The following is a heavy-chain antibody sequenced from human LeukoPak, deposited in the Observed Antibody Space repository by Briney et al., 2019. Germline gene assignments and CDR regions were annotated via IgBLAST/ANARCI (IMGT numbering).Heavy chain of an antibody. CDR2: ISYDGSNK. CDR3: AKGPGILWFGEFEIY. V-gene: IGHV3-30*04. CDR1: GFTFSSYA. Sequence: GGSLRLSCAASGFTFSSYAMHWVRQAPGKGLEWVAVISYDGSNKYYADSVKGRFTISRDNSKNTLYLQMNSLRAEDTAVYYCAKGPGILWFGEFEIYWGQGTLVTVSS. J-gene: IGHJ4*02. D-gene: IGHD3-10*01.